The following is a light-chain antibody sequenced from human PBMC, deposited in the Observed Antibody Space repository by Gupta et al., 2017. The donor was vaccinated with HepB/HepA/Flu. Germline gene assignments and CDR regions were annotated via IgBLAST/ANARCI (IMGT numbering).Light chain of an antibody. Sequence: SYDLTPAPSVSVSPGQTATITCSGNRLGEKYACWYQQKPGQSPVLVIYEDRRRPSGIPERFSGSNSGNTATLTISGAQATDEADYYCQAWDRSTVVFGGGTKLTVL. CDR3: QAWDRSTVV. J-gene: IGLJ3*02. CDR1: RLGEKY. CDR2: EDR. V-gene: IGLV3-1*01.